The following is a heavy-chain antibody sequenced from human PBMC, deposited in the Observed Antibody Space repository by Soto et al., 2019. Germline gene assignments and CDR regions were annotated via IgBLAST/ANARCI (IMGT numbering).Heavy chain of an antibody. CDR2: IYYSGST. Sequence: SETLSLTCTVSGGSISSGGYYWSWIRQHPGKGLEWIGYIYYSGSTYYNPSLKSRVTISVDTSKNQFSLKLSSVTAADTAVYYCARVAYSYGNDAFDIWGQGTMVTVSS. CDR3: ARVAYSYGNDAFDI. CDR1: GGSISSGGYY. J-gene: IGHJ3*02. D-gene: IGHD5-18*01. V-gene: IGHV4-31*03.